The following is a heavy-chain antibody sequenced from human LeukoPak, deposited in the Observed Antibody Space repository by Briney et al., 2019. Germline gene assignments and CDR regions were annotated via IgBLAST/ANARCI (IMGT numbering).Heavy chain of an antibody. D-gene: IGHD6-13*01. Sequence: ASVKVSFKASGYTFTGYYMHWVRQAPGQGLEWMGWINPNSGGTNYAQKFQGRVTMTRDTSISTAYMELSRLRSDDTAVYYCARDRSAAAGTGSWFDPWGQGTLVTVSS. CDR3: ARDRSAAAGTGSWFDP. V-gene: IGHV1-2*02. J-gene: IGHJ5*02. CDR2: INPNSGGT. CDR1: GYTFTGYY.